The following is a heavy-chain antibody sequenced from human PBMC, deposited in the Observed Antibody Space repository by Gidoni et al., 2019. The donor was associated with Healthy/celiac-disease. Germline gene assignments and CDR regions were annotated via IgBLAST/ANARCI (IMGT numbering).Heavy chain of an antibody. D-gene: IGHD3-10*01. CDR2: IYSGGSK. J-gene: IGHJ3*02. Sequence: EVQLVESGGGLIQPGGSLRLSCSASGFTVISNYLSWVRQAPGKGLEWVSVIYSGGSKYYADSVKGRFTISRENYKNTLYLQMNSLRAEDTAVYYCARAMPFTQYGSGSYYKVGAFDIWGQGTMVTVSS. V-gene: IGHV3-53*01. CDR1: GFTVISNY. CDR3: ARAMPFTQYGSGSYYKVGAFDI.